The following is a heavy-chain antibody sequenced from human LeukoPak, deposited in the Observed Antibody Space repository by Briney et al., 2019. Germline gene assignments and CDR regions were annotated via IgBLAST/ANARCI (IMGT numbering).Heavy chain of an antibody. CDR3: AKDDDYGDYESAGNDAFDI. CDR1: GFTFSSYG. J-gene: IGHJ3*02. Sequence: PGGSLRLSCAASGFTFSSYGMHWVRQAPGKGLEWVAVISYDGSNKYYADSVKGRFTISRDNSKNTLYLQMNSLRAEDTAVYYCAKDDDYGDYESAGNDAFDIWGQGTMVTVSS. V-gene: IGHV3-30*18. D-gene: IGHD4-17*01. CDR2: ISYDGSNK.